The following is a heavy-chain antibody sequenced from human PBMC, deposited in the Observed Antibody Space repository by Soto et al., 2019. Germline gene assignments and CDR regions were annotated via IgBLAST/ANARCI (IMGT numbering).Heavy chain of an antibody. CDR3: ARGYYDNPCSLLY. V-gene: IGHV1-69*13. CDR2: IIPIFCTA. D-gene: IGHD3-22*01. J-gene: IGHJ4*02. Sequence: GASVKVSFNASGGTFSSYAISWVRQAPGQGLEWMGGIIPIFCTANYAQKFQGRVTITADESTSTAYMELSSLRSEDTAVYYCARGYYDNPCSLLYWGQGTLVTVSS. CDR1: GGTFSSYA.